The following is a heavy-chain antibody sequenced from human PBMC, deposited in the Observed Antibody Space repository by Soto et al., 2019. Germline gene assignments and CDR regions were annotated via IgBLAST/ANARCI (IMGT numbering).Heavy chain of an antibody. D-gene: IGHD3-10*01. V-gene: IGHV3-53*01. J-gene: IGHJ6*02. Sequence: GGFLRLSCAASGFTVSSNYMSWVRQAPGKGLEWVSVIYSGGSTYYADSVKGRFTISRDNSKNTLYLQMNSLRAEDTAVYYCAREVYYGSGSYWDGYYYYGMDVWGQGTTVTVSS. CDR2: IYSGGST. CDR1: GFTVSSNY. CDR3: AREVYYGSGSYWDGYYYYGMDV.